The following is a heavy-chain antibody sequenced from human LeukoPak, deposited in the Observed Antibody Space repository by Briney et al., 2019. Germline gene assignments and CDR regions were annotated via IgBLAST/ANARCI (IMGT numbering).Heavy chain of an antibody. CDR1: GGTFSGYA. D-gene: IGHD2-2*01. J-gene: IGHJ4*02. V-gene: IGHV1-69*13. CDR2: IIPIFGTA. CDR3: ARGAVEYQLLWFDY. Sequence: ASVKVSCKASGGTFSGYAISWVRQAPGQGLEWMGGIIPIFGTANYAQKFQGRVTITADESTSTAYMELSSLRSEDTAVYYCARGAVEYQLLWFDYWGQGTLVTVSS.